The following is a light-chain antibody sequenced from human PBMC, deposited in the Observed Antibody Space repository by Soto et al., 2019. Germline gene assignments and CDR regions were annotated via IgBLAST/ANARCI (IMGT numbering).Light chain of an antibody. J-gene: IGKJ3*01. V-gene: IGKV3-20*01. CDR3: HQYGSSRFT. Sequence: EIVLTQSPGTLSLSPGERATLSCRASQSISSSYLAWYQQKPGQAPRLLVYGASSRATGIPDRFSGSGSGTDFTLTISRLEPEDFAVYYCHQYGSSRFTFGAGTKVDIK. CDR2: GAS. CDR1: QSISSSY.